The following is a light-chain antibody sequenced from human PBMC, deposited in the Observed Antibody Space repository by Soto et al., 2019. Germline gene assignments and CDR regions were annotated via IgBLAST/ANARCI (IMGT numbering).Light chain of an antibody. CDR3: QQTSSTPT. CDR2: AAS. CDR1: QSITNY. Sequence: DIQMTQSPSTLSASVGDRVTITCRASQSITNYLNWYQQKPGKAPKLLIYAASSLQSGVPSRFSGSGSGTDFTLTISNLQPEYFATYYCQQTSSTPTFGGGTKVDNK. J-gene: IGKJ4*01. V-gene: IGKV1-39*01.